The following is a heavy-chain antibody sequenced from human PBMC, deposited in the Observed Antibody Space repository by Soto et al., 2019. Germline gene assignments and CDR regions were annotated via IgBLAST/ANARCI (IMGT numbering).Heavy chain of an antibody. Sequence: QVQLVQSGAEVKKPGSSVKVSCKASGGTFSSYAISWVRQAPGQGLEWMGGIIPISGTANYAQKFQGRGTITADESTSTAYVELSSLRSEDTAVYYCARSQGSSTSLEIYYYYYYGMDVWGQGTTVTVSS. CDR2: IIPISGTA. V-gene: IGHV1-69*01. J-gene: IGHJ6*02. CDR1: GGTFSSYA. CDR3: ARSQGSSTSLEIYYYYYYGMDV. D-gene: IGHD2-2*01.